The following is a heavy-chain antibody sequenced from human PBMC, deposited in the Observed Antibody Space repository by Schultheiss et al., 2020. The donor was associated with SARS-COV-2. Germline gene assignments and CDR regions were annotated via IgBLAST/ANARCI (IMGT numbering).Heavy chain of an antibody. J-gene: IGHJ6*02. CDR2: ISSSSSYI. D-gene: IGHD1-26*01. CDR1: GFTFSSYS. CDR3: ARMTGATGGSTNTNGYYYGMDV. Sequence: GGSLRLSCAASGFTFSSYSMNWVRQAPGKGLEWVSSISSSSSYIYYADSVKGRFTISRDNAKNSLYLQMNSLKTEDTAVYYCARMTGATGGSTNTNGYYYGMDVWGQGTTVTVSS. V-gene: IGHV3-21*04.